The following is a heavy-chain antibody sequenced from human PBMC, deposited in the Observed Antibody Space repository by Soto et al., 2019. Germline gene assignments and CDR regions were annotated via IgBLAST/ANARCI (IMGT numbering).Heavy chain of an antibody. J-gene: IGHJ4*02. Sequence: QVQLVQSGAEVKEPGSSVKVSCKASGGTFSTSTFTWVRQAPGQGLEWVGRIIPIFNTADYAQKFQGSVTITADKSTSTVFLELTKLRSEDTGIYYCARDSPIGSSFSGYDAIDLWGQGTLVTVS. D-gene: IGHD5-12*01. V-gene: IGHV1-69*08. CDR1: GGTFSTST. CDR3: ARDSPIGSSFSGYDAIDL. CDR2: IIPIFNTA.